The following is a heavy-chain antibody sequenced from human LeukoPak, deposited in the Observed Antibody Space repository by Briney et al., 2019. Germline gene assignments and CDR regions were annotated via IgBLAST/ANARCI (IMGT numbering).Heavy chain of an antibody. CDR3: ARTGTSYYYMDV. Sequence: GGSLRLSCAASGFTFSSYSMNWVRQAPGKGLEWVSSISSSSSYIYYADSVKGRFAISRDNAKNSLYLQMNSLRAEDTAVYYCARTGTSYYYMDVWGKGTTVTVSS. D-gene: IGHD1-1*01. CDR1: GFTFSSYS. J-gene: IGHJ6*03. V-gene: IGHV3-21*01. CDR2: ISSSSSYI.